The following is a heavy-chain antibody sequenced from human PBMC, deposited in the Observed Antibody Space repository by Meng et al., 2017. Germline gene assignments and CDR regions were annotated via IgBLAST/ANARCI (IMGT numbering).Heavy chain of an antibody. CDR2: IIPILGIA. V-gene: IGHV1-69*08. CDR3: ARDLSGSGTFDY. D-gene: IGHD3-10*01. J-gene: IGHJ4*02. Sequence: QVQLVQSGAEVKKPGSSVKASCKASGGTFSSYTISWVRQAPGQGLEWMGRIIPILGIANYAQKFQGRVTITADKSTSTAYMELSSLRSEDTAVYYCARDLSGSGTFDYWGQGTLVTVSS. CDR1: GGTFSSYT.